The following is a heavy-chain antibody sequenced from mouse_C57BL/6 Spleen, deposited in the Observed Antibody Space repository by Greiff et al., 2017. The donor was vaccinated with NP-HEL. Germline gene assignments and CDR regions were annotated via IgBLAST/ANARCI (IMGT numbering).Heavy chain of an antibody. CDR1: GYSFTGYY. D-gene: IGHD1-1*01. V-gene: IGHV1-42*01. Sequence: VQLQQSGPELVKPGASVKISCKASGYSFTGYYMNWVKQSPEKSLEWIGEINPSTGGTTYNQKFKAKATLTVDKSSSTAYMQLKSLTSEDSAVYYCARGYGSSSYAMDYWGQGTSVTVSS. CDR2: INPSTGGT. CDR3: ARGYGSSSYAMDY. J-gene: IGHJ4*01.